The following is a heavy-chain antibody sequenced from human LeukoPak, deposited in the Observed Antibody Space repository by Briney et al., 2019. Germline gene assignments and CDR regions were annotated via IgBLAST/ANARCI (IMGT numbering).Heavy chain of an antibody. D-gene: IGHD5-18*01. CDR2: ISGSGGST. J-gene: IGHJ4*02. V-gene: IGHV3-23*01. Sequence: GGSLRLSCAASGFTFSSYAMSWVRQAPGKGLEWVSAISGSGGSTYYADSVKGRFTISRDNSKNTLYLQMNSLRAEDTAVYYCARARGYSYGYDYWGQGTLVTVSS. CDR1: GFTFSSYA. CDR3: ARARGYSYGYDY.